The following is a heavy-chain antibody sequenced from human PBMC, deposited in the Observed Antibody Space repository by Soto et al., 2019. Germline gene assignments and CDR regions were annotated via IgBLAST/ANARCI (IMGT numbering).Heavy chain of an antibody. CDR2: IYYTGST. CDR3: ARWWSGSRQGFDP. D-gene: IGHD3-3*01. V-gene: IGHV4-31*03. J-gene: IGHJ5*02. CDR1: GGSISSGDYY. Sequence: QVQLQESGPGLVKPSQTLSLTCTVSGGSISSGDYYWSWIRQHPGKGLDWIGYIYYTGSTYYNPSLKSRVTISVDTSKNQFSLKLSSVTAADTAVYYCARWWSGSRQGFDPWGQGTLVTVSS.